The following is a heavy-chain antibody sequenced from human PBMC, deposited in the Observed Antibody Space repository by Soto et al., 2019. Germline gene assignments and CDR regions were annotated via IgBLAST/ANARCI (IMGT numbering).Heavy chain of an antibody. V-gene: IGHV4-61*08. D-gene: IGHD3-16*01. CDR2: IYYSGST. CDR3: ARIPVDSYMINWFDP. CDR1: GGSVSSGDYY. J-gene: IGHJ5*02. Sequence: SETLSLTCTVSGGSVSSGDYYWSWIRQPPGKGLEWIGYIYYSGSTNYNPSLKSRVSISLDTSKNQFSLRLTSVTAADTAVYYCARIPVDSYMINWFDPWGQGTLVTVSS.